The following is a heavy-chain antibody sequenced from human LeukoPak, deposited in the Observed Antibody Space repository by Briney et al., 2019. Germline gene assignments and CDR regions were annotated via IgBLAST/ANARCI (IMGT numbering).Heavy chain of an antibody. D-gene: IGHD6-13*01. Sequence: GESLKISCRGSGYSLPNYWIGWVRQMPGKGLEWMGIIQPADSDTIYSPSFQGQATISADKSINTAYLQWSSLKASDTAMYYCARRWGSKPGIAAFDYWGQGTLVTVSS. V-gene: IGHV5-51*01. CDR1: GYSLPNYW. J-gene: IGHJ4*02. CDR2: IQPADSDT. CDR3: ARRWGSKPGIAAFDY.